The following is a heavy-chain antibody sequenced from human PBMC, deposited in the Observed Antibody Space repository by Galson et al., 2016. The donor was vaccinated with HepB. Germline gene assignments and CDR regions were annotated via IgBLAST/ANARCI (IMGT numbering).Heavy chain of an antibody. CDR3: HYYDTSGYQGVVDY. CDR1: GFSLSTTGVR. CDR2: SDWDDDK. J-gene: IGHJ4*02. Sequence: PALVKPTQTLTLTCTFSGFSLSTTGVRVSWISQSPGKALEWLARSDWDDDKFYSASLTTRLTISKDTSKNQVVLTMTNMDPVDAATYYCHYYDTSGYQGVVDYWGQGTLVTVSS. D-gene: IGHD3-22*01. V-gene: IGHV2-70*04.